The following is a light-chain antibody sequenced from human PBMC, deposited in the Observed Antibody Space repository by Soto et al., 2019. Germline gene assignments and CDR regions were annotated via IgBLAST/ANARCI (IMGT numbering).Light chain of an antibody. J-gene: IGKJ1*01. CDR2: KAS. V-gene: IGKV1-5*03. CDR3: QQYNLYSWT. Sequence: DIQMTQSPSTLSASVGDRVTITCRASQSISVWLAWYQQKPGKAPNLLIYKASSLNSGVPSRLSGSGSGTDFTLTISSRQPDDFATYYCQQYNLYSWTFGQGTKVEI. CDR1: QSISVW.